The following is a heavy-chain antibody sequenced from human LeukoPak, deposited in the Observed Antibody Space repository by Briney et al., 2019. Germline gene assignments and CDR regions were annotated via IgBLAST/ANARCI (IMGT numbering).Heavy chain of an antibody. CDR1: GGSISSYY. V-gene: IGHV4-59*01. CDR2: IYYSGST. J-gene: IGHJ4*02. D-gene: IGHD2-8*01. Sequence: PSETLSLTCTVSGGSISSYYWSWIRQPPGKGLEWSGYIYYSGSTNYNPSLKSRVTISVDTSKNQFSLKLSSVTAADTAVYYCARSHCTNGVCYTKKTTYYFDYWGQGTLVTVSS. CDR3: ARSHCTNGVCYTKKTTYYFDY.